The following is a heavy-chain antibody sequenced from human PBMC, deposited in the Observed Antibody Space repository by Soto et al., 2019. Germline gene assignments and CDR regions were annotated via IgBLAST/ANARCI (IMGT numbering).Heavy chain of an antibody. V-gene: IGHV1-3*05. CDR1: GYTFTGYA. J-gene: IGHJ4*02. CDR2: INAGNGNT. CDR3: ARAVAVPADFDY. D-gene: IGHD6-19*01. Sequence: QVQLVQSGAEEKKPGASVKVSCKASGYTFTGYAMPWVRQAPGQRLEWMGWINAGNGNTKYSQKFQGRVAITRDTSASTAYMELSRLRSEDTAVYYCARAVAVPADFDYWGQGTLVTVSS.